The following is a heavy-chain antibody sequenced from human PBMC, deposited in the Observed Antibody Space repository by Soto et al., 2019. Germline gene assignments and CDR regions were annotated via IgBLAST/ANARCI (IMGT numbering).Heavy chain of an antibody. J-gene: IGHJ4*02. D-gene: IGHD2-8*01. CDR2: IFYSGST. CDR3: VHHGGVPYYHDF. Sequence: SETLSLTCAVSGGSLSSSSWWSWVRQPPGKTLEWLGEIFYSGSTKYNPSLNSRVTISADQSKNDFSLRLSSVTAADTAVYYCVHHGGVPYYHDFWGQGMLVTVS. CDR1: GGSLSSSSW. V-gene: IGHV4-4*02.